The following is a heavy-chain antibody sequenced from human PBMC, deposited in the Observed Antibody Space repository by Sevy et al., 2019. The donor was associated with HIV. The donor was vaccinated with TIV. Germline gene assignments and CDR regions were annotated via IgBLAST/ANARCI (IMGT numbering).Heavy chain of an antibody. D-gene: IGHD2-15*01. Sequence: GGSLRLSCAASGFTLSSRWMSWVRQAPGKGLEWVANIKQDGSEKYYVDSVKDRSTISRDNAKNSLYLQMNSLRAEDTAVYYCVPSGGGHAGYWGQGTLVTVSS. CDR1: GFTLSSRW. V-gene: IGHV3-7*01. CDR3: VPSGGGHAGY. J-gene: IGHJ4*02. CDR2: IKQDGSEK.